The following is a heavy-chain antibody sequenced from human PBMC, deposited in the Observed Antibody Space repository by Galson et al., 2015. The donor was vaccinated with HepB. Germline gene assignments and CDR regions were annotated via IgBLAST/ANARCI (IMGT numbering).Heavy chain of an antibody. CDR1: GFALGTSGVG. CDR3: AHSEGVTATGKNLCRFDY. D-gene: IGHD6-13*01. Sequence: PALVKATQTLTLTFTFSGFALGTSGVGGGWSRQLPGKALEGLAMKYWGGAECYSPSLNSRLTITKYTSKKQMALTMTNMDPVDAAAYYCAHSEGVTATGKNLCRFDYWGQGTLVTVSS. V-gene: IGHV2-5*02. CDR2: KYWGGAE. J-gene: IGHJ4*02.